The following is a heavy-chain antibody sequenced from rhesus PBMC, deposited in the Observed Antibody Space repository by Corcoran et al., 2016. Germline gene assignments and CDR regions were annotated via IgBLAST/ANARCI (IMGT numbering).Heavy chain of an antibody. CDR1: GGSISTNY. Sequence: QLQLQESGPGLVKPSETLSLTCAVSGGSISTNYWSWIRQPPGKGLGWIGRIFASTGRTDYNPTLKTRSYISADPSKNQFSLNLNSVTAADTAVYYCARARSFTYYFDSWGQGVLVTVSS. V-gene: IGHV4-173*01. D-gene: IGHD1-38*01. CDR2: IFASTGRT. J-gene: IGHJ4*01. CDR3: ARARSFTYYFDS.